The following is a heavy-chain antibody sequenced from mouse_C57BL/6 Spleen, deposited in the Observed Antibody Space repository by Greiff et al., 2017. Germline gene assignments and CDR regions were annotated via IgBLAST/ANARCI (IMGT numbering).Heavy chain of an antibody. CDR1: GYTFTSYW. CDR3: AGITTVVRNYFDY. Sequence: QVQLQQSGAELAKPGASVKLSCKASGYTFTSYWMHWVKQRPGQGLEWIGYINPSSGYTKYNQKFKDKATLTVDKSSSTAYMQLSRLTYEDAAVYYCAGITTVVRNYFDYWGQGTTLTVSS. D-gene: IGHD1-1*01. V-gene: IGHV1-7*01. CDR2: INPSSGYT. J-gene: IGHJ2*01.